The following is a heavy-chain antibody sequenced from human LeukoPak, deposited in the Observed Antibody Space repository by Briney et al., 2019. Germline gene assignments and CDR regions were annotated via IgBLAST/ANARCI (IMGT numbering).Heavy chain of an antibody. CDR3: ARVDYGSGSYFDY. V-gene: IGHV3-53*01. CDR1: GFTVSSNY. J-gene: IGHJ4*02. Sequence: GGSLRLSCAASGFTVSSNYMSWVRRAPGKGLEWVSVIYSGGSTDYADSVKGRFAISRDNSKNMLYLQLNSLRAEDTAVYYCARVDYGSGSYFDYWGQGTLVTVSS. CDR2: IYSGGST. D-gene: IGHD3-10*01.